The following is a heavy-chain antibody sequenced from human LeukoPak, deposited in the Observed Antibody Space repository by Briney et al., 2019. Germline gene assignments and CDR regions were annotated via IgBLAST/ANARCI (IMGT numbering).Heavy chain of an antibody. CDR1: GYTFTSYY. Sequence: ASVKVSCKASGYTFTSYYMHWVRQAPGQGLEWMGLINPSGGSTSYAQKFQGRVTMTRDTSTSTVYMELSSLRSEDTAVYYCATTQAVAGTPLLEYFQHWGQGTLVTVSS. V-gene: IGHV1-46*01. CDR2: INPSGGST. D-gene: IGHD6-19*01. J-gene: IGHJ1*01. CDR3: ATTQAVAGTPLLEYFQH.